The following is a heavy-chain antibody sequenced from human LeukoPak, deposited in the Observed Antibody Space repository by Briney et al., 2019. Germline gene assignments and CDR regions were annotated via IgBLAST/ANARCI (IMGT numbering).Heavy chain of an antibody. CDR3: ARPVRDCGSTSCPDAFDI. CDR2: IYPGDSDT. D-gene: IGHD2-2*01. J-gene: IGHJ3*02. V-gene: IGHV5-51*01. CDR1: GYSFTSYW. Sequence: GESLKISCKGSGYSFTSYWIGWVRQMPGKGLEWMGIIYPGDSDTRYSPSFQGQVTISADKSISTAYLQWSSLKASDTAMYYCARPVRDCGSTSCPDAFDIWGQGTMVTVSS.